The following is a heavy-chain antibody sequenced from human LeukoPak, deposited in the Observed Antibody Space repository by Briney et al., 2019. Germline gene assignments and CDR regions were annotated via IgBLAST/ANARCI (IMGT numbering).Heavy chain of an antibody. CDR1: GGSFSGYY. CDR2: INHSGST. D-gene: IGHD6-13*01. J-gene: IGHJ4*02. V-gene: IGHV4-34*01. CDR3: ASTTAAAGNLDDY. Sequence: SETLSLTCAVYGGSFSGYYWSWIRQPPGKGLEWIGEINHSGSTNYNPSLRSRVTISVDTSKNQFSLKLSSVTAADAAVYYCASTTAAAGNLDDYWGQGTLVTVSS.